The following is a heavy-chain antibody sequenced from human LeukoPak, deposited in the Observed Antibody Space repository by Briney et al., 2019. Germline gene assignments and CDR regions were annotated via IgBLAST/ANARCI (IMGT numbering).Heavy chain of an antibody. D-gene: IGHD3-3*01. CDR1: GGSISTYF. CDR2: IYYSGST. J-gene: IGHJ5*02. CDR3: ARPYENWFDP. Sequence: SETLSLTCSVSGGSISTYFWSWIRQPPGKGLEWIGYIYYSGSTSYNPSLKSQVTISVDTSKNQFSLRLSSVTAADTAVYYCARPYENWFDPWGQGTLVTVSS. V-gene: IGHV4-59*08.